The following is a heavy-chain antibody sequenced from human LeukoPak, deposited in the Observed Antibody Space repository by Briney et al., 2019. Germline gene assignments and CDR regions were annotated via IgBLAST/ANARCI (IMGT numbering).Heavy chain of an antibody. D-gene: IGHD5-18*01. Sequence: GGSLRLSCRTSGFAFGSYSMGWVRQAPGKGLEYLAHIKEDGSEIFYVGSVKGRFTISRDNAKNSLFLQMNSLGAEDTAIYYCASTYTYARCWGQGALVTVSS. J-gene: IGHJ4*02. CDR2: IKEDGSEI. CDR1: GFAFGSYS. CDR3: ASTYTYARC. V-gene: IGHV3-7*01.